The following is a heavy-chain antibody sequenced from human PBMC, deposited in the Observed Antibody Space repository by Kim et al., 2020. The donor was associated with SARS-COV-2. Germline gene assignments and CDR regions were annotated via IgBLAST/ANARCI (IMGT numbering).Heavy chain of an antibody. V-gene: IGHV3-64D*06. D-gene: IGHD3-3*01. Sequence: GGSLRLSCSASGFTFSSYAMHWVRQAPGKGLEYVSAISSNGGSTYYADSVKGRFTISRDNSKNTLYLQMSSLRAEDTAVYYCVNTRYYDFWSGYHAPYYYYGMDVWGQGTTVTVSS. CDR2: ISSNGGST. J-gene: IGHJ6*02. CDR3: VNTRYYDFWSGYHAPYYYYGMDV. CDR1: GFTFSSYA.